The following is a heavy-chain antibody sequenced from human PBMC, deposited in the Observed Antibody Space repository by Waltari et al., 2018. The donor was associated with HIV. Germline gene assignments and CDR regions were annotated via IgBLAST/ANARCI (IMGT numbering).Heavy chain of an antibody. CDR1: GYTLTELS. CDR2: FDPEDDET. Sequence: QVQLIQSGAEVKKPGAPVKVSCKVFGYTLTELSIHWVRQAPGKGLEWMGGFDPEDDETIYAQKFQGRVTMTEDTSTDSAYMELSSLTSEDTAVYYCATGGGTTSIQLYDLDVWGQGTTVTVSS. D-gene: IGHD1-26*01. V-gene: IGHV1-24*01. J-gene: IGHJ6*02. CDR3: ATGGGTTSIQLYDLDV.